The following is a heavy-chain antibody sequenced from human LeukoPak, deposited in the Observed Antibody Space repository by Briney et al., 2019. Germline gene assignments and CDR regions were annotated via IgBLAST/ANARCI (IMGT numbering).Heavy chain of an antibody. CDR2: ISSSGGSA. J-gene: IGHJ4*02. D-gene: IGHD2-15*01. Sequence: GGSLRLSCAASGFTFSNYAMSWVRQAPGKGLEWVSAISSSGGSAYYADSVKGRFTISRDNSKNTLYLQMNCLRAEDTAVYYCAKDDCSGGSCYSGHDHWGQGTLVTVSS. V-gene: IGHV3-23*01. CDR3: AKDDCSGGSCYSGHDH. CDR1: GFTFSNYA.